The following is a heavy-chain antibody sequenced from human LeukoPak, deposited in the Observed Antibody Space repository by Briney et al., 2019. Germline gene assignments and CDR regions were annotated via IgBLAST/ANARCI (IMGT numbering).Heavy chain of an antibody. CDR1: GFTFDDYG. Sequence: PGGSLRLSCAASGFTFDDYGMSWVRQAPGKGLEWVSGINWNGGSTGYADSVKGRFTISRDNAKNSLYLQMNTLRGEDTAVYYCARGIRYDWGGYQPYYFDHWGQGTLVTVSS. CDR2: INWNGGST. CDR3: ARGIRYDWGGYQPYYFDH. V-gene: IGHV3-20*04. D-gene: IGHD3-16*02. J-gene: IGHJ4*02.